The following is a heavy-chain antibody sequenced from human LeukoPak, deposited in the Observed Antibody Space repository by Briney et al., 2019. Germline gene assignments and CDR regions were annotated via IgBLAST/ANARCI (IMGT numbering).Heavy chain of an antibody. CDR2: INPNSGGT. V-gene: IGHV1-2*02. Sequence: LEWMGWINPNSGGTNYAQKFQGRVTMTRDTSISTAYMELSRLRSDDTAVYYCARAGVDTAMAGRWGQGTLVTVSS. J-gene: IGHJ4*02. CDR3: ARAGVDTAMAGR. D-gene: IGHD5-18*01.